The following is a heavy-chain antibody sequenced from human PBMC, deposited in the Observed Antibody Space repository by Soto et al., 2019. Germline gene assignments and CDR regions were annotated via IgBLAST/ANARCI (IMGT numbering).Heavy chain of an antibody. V-gene: IGHV3-13*01. CDR1: GFTFSSYD. Sequence: EVQLVESGGGLVQPGGSLRLSCAASGFTFSSYDMHWVRQATGKGLEWVSAIGTAGDTYYPGSVKGRFTISRENAKNSLYLQMNSLRAEDTAVYYCARSSTSRNWFDPWGQGTLVTVSS. CDR2: IGTAGDT. J-gene: IGHJ5*02. D-gene: IGHD2-2*01. CDR3: ARSSTSRNWFDP.